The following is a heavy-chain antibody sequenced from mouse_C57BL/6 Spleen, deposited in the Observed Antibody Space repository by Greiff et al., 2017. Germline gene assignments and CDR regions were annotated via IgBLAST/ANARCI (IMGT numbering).Heavy chain of an antibody. CDR3: ARYPDFYYGSSYAWYFEG. Sequence: EVQRVESGGGLVQPGGSLSLSCAASGFTFTDYYMSWVRQPPGKALEWLGFIRNKANGYTTEYSASVKGRFTISRDNSQSILYLQMNALRAEDSATYYSARYPDFYYGSSYAWYFEGWGTGTTVTVSS. J-gene: IGHJ1*03. V-gene: IGHV7-3*01. CDR2: IRNKANGYTT. CDR1: GFTFTDYY. D-gene: IGHD1-1*01.